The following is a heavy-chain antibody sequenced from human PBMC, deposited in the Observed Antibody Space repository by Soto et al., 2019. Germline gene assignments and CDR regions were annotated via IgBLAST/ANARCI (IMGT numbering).Heavy chain of an antibody. V-gene: IGHV3-49*03. D-gene: IGHD3-10*01. J-gene: IGHJ4*02. CDR2: ITSKAYGGTT. CDR3: SRVPPNNRGAPLDY. Sequence: TGGSLRLSCTASGFTFGDYAMIWCRQAPGKGLEWVGFITSKAYGGTTEYAATVKGRFTISRDDSKSIAYLQMNSLKTDDTAVYYCSRVPPNNRGAPLDYWGQGTLVTVSS. CDR1: GFTFGDYA.